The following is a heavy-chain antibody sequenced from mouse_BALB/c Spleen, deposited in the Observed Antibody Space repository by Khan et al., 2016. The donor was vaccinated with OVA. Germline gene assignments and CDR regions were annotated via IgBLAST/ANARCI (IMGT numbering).Heavy chain of an antibody. Sequence: VQLQESGAELMKPGASVKISCKATGYTFSSYWIEWVKQRPGHGLEWIGEILPGSGRTNYNARFKGKATFTADTSCNTVYMQLSSLTSDDSAVYYCARDGNHCCFDVWGEGTTVTVSS. CDR1: GYTFSSYW. J-gene: IGHJ1*01. D-gene: IGHD2-1*01. V-gene: IGHV1-9*01. CDR2: ILPGSGRT. CDR3: ARDGNHCCFDV.